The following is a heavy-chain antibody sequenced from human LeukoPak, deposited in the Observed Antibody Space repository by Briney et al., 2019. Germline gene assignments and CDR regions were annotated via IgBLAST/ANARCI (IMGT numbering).Heavy chain of an antibody. CDR1: GFTFSTYN. Sequence: GGSLRLSCAASGFTFSTYNMNWVRQAPGQGLEWVSYISSSSTTIYYADSVKGRFTISRDNAKNSLYLQMNSLRAEDTAVYYCAELGTTMIGGVWGKGTTVTISS. J-gene: IGHJ6*04. CDR2: ISSSSTTI. V-gene: IGHV3-48*04. D-gene: IGHD3-10*02. CDR3: AELGTTMIGGV.